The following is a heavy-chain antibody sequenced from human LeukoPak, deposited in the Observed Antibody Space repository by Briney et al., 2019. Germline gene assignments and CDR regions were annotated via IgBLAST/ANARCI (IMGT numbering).Heavy chain of an antibody. CDR2: IYYSGST. CDR1: GGSISSSGAY. CDR3: ARDRHYYDRYMDV. V-gene: IGHV4-61*08. Sequence: SETLSLTCTVSGGSISSSGAYWGWIRQPPGKGLEWIGYIYYSGSTNYNPSLKSRVTISVDTSKNQFSLKLSSVTAADTAVYYCARDRHYYDRYMDVWGKGTTVTVSS. D-gene: IGHD3-22*01. J-gene: IGHJ6*03.